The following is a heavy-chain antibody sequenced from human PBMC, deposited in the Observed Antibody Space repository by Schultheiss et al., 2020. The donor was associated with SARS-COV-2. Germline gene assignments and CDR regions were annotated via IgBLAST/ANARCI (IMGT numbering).Heavy chain of an antibody. Sequence: GESLKISCKGSGYRFTSNWIGWMRQMPGKGLEWMGLIYPSDSDTRYSPSFEGQVTISADKSINTAYLQWSSLKASDTAMYYCAREGIVGATGTYDVWGQGTTVTVSS. CDR2: IYPSDSDT. D-gene: IGHD1-26*01. CDR1: GYRFTSNW. J-gene: IGHJ6*02. V-gene: IGHV5-51*01. CDR3: AREGIVGATGTYDV.